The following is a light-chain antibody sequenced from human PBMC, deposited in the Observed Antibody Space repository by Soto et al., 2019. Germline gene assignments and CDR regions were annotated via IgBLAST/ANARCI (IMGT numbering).Light chain of an antibody. Sequence: VMTQSPGSLALSLGERTTITCKSSQSVLSSSNNWNYLAWFQQKPGQPPKALIYWASTRESGVPDRISGSGSGTDVTLTISSLQAEDVAVYYCQQYYNIPITFGQGTRLEIK. CDR2: WAS. CDR3: QQYYNIPIT. CDR1: QSVLSSSNNWNY. J-gene: IGKJ5*01. V-gene: IGKV4-1*01.